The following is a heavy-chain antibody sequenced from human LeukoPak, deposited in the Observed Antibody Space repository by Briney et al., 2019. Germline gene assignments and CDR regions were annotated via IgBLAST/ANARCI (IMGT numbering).Heavy chain of an antibody. CDR3: ARGAIFGDHYMDV. CDR2: IDHSGRT. CDR1: GGSFSCYY. J-gene: IGHJ6*03. V-gene: IGHV4-34*01. D-gene: IGHD3-3*01. Sequence: SETLSLTCAVYGGSFSCYYWNWIRQPPGKGLEWIGEIDHSGRTNNNPALRSRVAISVDTSKKHFSLKLSSVTAADTAVYFCARGAIFGDHYMDVWGKGTTVTVSS.